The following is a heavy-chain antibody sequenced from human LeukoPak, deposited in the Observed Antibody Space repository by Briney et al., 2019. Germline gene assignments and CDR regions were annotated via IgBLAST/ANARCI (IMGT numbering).Heavy chain of an antibody. Sequence: GGSLRLSCAASGFTVSSNYMSWVRQAPGKGLEWVSVIYSGGSTYYADSVKGRFTISRDNSKNTLYLQMNSLRAEDTAVYYCARVRDYYYDSSGYHTHHWGQGTLVTVSS. V-gene: IGHV3-66*01. CDR1: GFTVSSNY. J-gene: IGHJ5*02. D-gene: IGHD3-22*01. CDR2: IYSGGST. CDR3: ARVRDYYYDSSGYHTHH.